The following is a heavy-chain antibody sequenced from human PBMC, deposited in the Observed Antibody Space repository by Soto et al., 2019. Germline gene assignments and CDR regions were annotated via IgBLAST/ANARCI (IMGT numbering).Heavy chain of an antibody. CDR1: GFTFSTYG. V-gene: IGHV3-30*18. CDR3: ANDIRYSSSWYIYSYGMVV. Sequence: AGGSLRLSCAASGFTFSTYGMYWVRQAPGKGLEWVAVISYDGSNKHDADSVKGRFTISRDNSKNTLYLQMNSLRPEDTAVYYCANDIRYSSSWYIYSYGMVVWGKGTTVTVSS. CDR2: ISYDGSNK. D-gene: IGHD6-13*01. J-gene: IGHJ6*04.